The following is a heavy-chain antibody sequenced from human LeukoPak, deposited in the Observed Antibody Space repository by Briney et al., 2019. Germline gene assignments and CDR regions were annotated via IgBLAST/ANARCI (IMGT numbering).Heavy chain of an antibody. CDR3: AIQQGGNPAY. CDR1: GLTSSSHW. D-gene: IGHD1-14*01. CDR2: ITNDGSST. J-gene: IGHJ4*02. Sequence: GGSLRLSCEASGLTSSSHWMHWVRQAPGKGLVWVSRITNDGSSTTYADSVKGRFTISRDNAKNMLYLQVNSLRAEDTAVYYCAIQQGGNPAYWGQGTLVTVSS. V-gene: IGHV3-74*01.